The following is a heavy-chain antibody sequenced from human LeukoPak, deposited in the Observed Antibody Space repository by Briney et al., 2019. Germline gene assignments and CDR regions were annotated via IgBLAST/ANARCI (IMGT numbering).Heavy chain of an antibody. V-gene: IGHV4-39*01. CDR1: GGSISSSSFY. CDR2: IYYRGNT. J-gene: IGHJ4*02. Sequence: SETLSLTCTVSGGSISSSSFYWGWIRQPPGKGLEWIGSIYYRGNTYYNPSLKSRVTISVDTSRNQFSLKLSSVTAADTAVYYCARSRDGYISTFDYWGQGTLVTVSS. CDR3: ARSRDGYISTFDY. D-gene: IGHD5-24*01.